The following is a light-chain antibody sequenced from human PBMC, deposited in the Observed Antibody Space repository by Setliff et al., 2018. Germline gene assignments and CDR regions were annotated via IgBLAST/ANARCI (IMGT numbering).Light chain of an antibody. Sequence: QTVSISCSGSGSNIGNNYVCWHQRLPGAAPKLLVHRSDQRPSGVPDRFSGSKSGTSASLTISGLRSEDEADYFCAAWDASLSGPVFGGGTKVTVL. CDR2: RSD. CDR1: GSNIGNNY. CDR3: AAWDASLSGPV. V-gene: IGLV1-47*01. J-gene: IGLJ2*01.